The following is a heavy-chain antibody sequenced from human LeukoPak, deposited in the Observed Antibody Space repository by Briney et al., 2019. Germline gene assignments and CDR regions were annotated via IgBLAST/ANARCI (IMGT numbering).Heavy chain of an antibody. Sequence: GGSLRLSCAASGFTFSNAWMSWVRQAPGKGLEWVGRIKSKTDGGTTDYAAPVKGRFTISRDDSKNTLYLQMNSLKTEDTAVYYCTSEGVVVPAGAFDYWGQGTLVTVSS. CDR3: TSEGVVVPAGAFDY. V-gene: IGHV3-15*01. CDR2: IKSKTDGGTT. D-gene: IGHD2-2*01. J-gene: IGHJ4*02. CDR1: GFTFSNAW.